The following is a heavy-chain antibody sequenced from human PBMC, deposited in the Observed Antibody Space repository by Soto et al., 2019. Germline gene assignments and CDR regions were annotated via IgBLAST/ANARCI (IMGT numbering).Heavy chain of an antibody. D-gene: IGHD5-18*01. CDR1: GGSIRSGDYY. J-gene: IGHJ4*01. V-gene: IGHV4-30-4*01. CDR2: VYYTGST. CDR3: VGVDGYNYGYSFDY. Sequence: SETLSLTCTVSGGSIRSGDYYWTWIRQPPGKGLEWIGYVYYTGSTNYNPSLKSRVTMSVDTSKNQFSLKLSSVTAADTAVYYCVGVDGYNYGYSFDYWGHGTLVTVSS.